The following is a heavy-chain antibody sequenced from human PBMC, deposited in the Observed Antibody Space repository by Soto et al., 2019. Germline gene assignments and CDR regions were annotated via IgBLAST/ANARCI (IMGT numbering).Heavy chain of an antibody. J-gene: IGHJ6*02. D-gene: IGHD3-10*01. V-gene: IGHV3-33*01. CDR3: ARGGLWFYSRYGMDV. CDR2: IWYDGSNK. CDR1: GFTFSSYG. Sequence: PGGSLRLSCAASGFTFSSYGMHWVRQAPGKGLEWVAVIWYDGSNKYYADSVKGRFTISRDNSKNTLYLQMNSLRAEDTAVYYCARGGLWFYSRYGMDVWGQGTTVTVSS.